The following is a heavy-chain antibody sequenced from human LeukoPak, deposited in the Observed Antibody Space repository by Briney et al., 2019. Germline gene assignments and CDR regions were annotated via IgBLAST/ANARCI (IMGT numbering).Heavy chain of an antibody. CDR3: ARGYCSRTSCEDFDY. V-gene: IGHV3-21*01. D-gene: IGHD2-2*01. Sequence: GGSLRLSCAASGFTFSHYSMNWVRQAPGKGLERVSSISASSSFIYYADSLKGRFTISRDNAKSSLYLQMNSLRAEDTAVFYCARGYCSRTSCEDFDYWGQGTLVTVSS. CDR2: ISASSSFI. CDR1: GFTFSHYS. J-gene: IGHJ4*02.